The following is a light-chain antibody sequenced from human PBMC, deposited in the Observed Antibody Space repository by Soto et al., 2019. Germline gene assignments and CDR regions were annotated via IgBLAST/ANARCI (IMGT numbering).Light chain of an antibody. Sequence: QSVLTQPPSASGTPGQRVTISCSGSNSNIGTNSMNWYQQLPGTAPKLLIHSNNQRPSGVPDRFSGSKSGTSASLAISGLQSEDEADYYCAAWDGSLNGWVFGRGTKLPVL. CDR2: SNN. CDR3: AAWDGSLNGWV. J-gene: IGLJ3*02. CDR1: NSNIGTNS. V-gene: IGLV1-44*01.